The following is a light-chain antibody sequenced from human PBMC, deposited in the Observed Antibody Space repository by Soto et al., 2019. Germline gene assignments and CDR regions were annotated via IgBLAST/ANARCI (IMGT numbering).Light chain of an antibody. CDR3: QQYNSYSGM. CDR1: QNIRSR. V-gene: IGKV1-5*01. CDR2: DAS. J-gene: IGKJ1*01. Sequence: DFHMTQSPSTLSASVGDRVTITCRASQNIRSRLAWFQQKPGKAPKLLIYDASSLESGVPQRFSGSGSGTEFTLTISSLQTDGFASYYCQQYNSYSGMFGQGTKVDIK.